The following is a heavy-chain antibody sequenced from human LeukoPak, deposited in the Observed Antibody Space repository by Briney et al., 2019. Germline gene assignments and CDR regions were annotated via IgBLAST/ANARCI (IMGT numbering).Heavy chain of an antibody. D-gene: IGHD6-13*01. Sequence: PGGSLRLSCAASGFTVSSNYMSWVRQAPGKGLEWVSVIYSGGSTYYADSVKGRFTISRDDSKSIAYLQMNSLKTEDTAVYYCTRGERQLVVFYFYYYMDVWGKGTTVTASS. V-gene: IGHV3-66*01. J-gene: IGHJ6*03. CDR1: GFTVSSNY. CDR2: IYSGGST. CDR3: TRGERQLVVFYFYYYMDV.